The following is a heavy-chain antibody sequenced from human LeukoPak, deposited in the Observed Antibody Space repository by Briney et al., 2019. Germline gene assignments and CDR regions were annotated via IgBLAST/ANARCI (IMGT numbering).Heavy chain of an antibody. Sequence: SETLSLTCTVSGGSISSYYWSWIRQPPGKGLEWIGYIHYSGSTNYNPSLKSRVTISVDTSKNQFSLKLSSVTAADTAVYYCAGGVVAALDFDYWGQGTLVTVSS. CDR1: GGSISSYY. CDR2: IHYSGST. CDR3: AGGVVAALDFDY. D-gene: IGHD2-15*01. V-gene: IGHV4-59*01. J-gene: IGHJ4*02.